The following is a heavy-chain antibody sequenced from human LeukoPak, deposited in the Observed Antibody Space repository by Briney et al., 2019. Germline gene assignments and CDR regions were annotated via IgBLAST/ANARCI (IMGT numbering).Heavy chain of an antibody. V-gene: IGHV4-59*11. D-gene: IGHD3-22*01. J-gene: IGHJ6*02. CDR1: GGSISSHY. Sequence: SETLSLTCTVSGGSISSHYWTWIRQPPGKGLEWLGYIYYSGSTNYNPSLKSRVTISVDTSKNQFSLKLSSVTAADTAVYYCARVGYYDYYYYGMDVWGQGTTVTVSS. CDR2: IYYSGST. CDR3: ARVGYYDYYYYGMDV.